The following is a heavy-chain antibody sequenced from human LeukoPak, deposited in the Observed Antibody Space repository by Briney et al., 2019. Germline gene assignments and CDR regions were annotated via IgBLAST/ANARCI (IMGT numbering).Heavy chain of an antibody. D-gene: IGHD6-6*01. J-gene: IGHJ5*02. CDR1: GFTFSSYA. V-gene: IGHV3-30-3*01. Sequence: GRSLRLSCAASGFTFSSYAMHWVRQAPGKGLEWVAVISYDGSNKYYADSVKGRFTISRDNAKNTVYLQMNSLRAEDTAVYYCARDGSRSSSIWFDPWGQGTLVTVSS. CDR2: ISYDGSNK. CDR3: ARDGSRSSSIWFDP.